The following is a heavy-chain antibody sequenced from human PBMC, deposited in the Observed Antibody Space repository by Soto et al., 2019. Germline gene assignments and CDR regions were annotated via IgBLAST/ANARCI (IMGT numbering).Heavy chain of an antibody. V-gene: IGHV3-30*18. D-gene: IGHD6-13*01. CDR2: ISYHGSNE. Sequence: PGGSLRLSCAASGFTFSDYGMHWVRQAPGKGLEWVALISYHGSNEHYADSVKGRFTISRDNSKNTLYLQMNSLRAEDTAVYYCAKDPGYCCTSSAGRHVMDVRSRGTSDTVS. CDR1: GFTFSDYG. CDR3: AKDPGYCCTSSAGRHVMDV. J-gene: IGHJ6*02.